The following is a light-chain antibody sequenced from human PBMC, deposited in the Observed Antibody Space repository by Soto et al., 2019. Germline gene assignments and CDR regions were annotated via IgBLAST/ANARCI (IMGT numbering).Light chain of an antibody. CDR1: QSVSSSY. CDR2: GAS. Sequence: EIVLTQSPGTLSLSPGERATLSCRASQSVSSSYLAWYQQKPGQAPRLLIYGASSRATGIPDMFSGSGSGTDFTITISSLEPEDFAVYYCQQYGSSSWTFGQVTKVEIK. CDR3: QQYGSSSWT. V-gene: IGKV3-20*01. J-gene: IGKJ1*01.